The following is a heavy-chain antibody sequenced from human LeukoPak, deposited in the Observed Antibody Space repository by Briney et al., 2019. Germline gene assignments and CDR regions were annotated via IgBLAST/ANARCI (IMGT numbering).Heavy chain of an antibody. J-gene: IGHJ4*02. D-gene: IGHD4-17*01. CDR2: IFAGGAK. CDR1: GFTFSTKY. CDR3: ATSRTDYDLDY. V-gene: IGHV3-66*01. Sequence: GGSLRLSCAASGFTFSTKYMSWVRQAAGKGLEWVSFIFAGGAKFYADSVKGRFTISRDNSENTLSLQMNSLRAEDTAVYYCATSRTDYDLDYWGQGTLVTVSS.